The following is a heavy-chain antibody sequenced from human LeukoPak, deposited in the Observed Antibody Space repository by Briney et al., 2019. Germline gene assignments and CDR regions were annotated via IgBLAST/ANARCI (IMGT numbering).Heavy chain of an antibody. CDR3: AREYTLYISGWFIDY. J-gene: IGHJ4*02. D-gene: IGHD6-19*01. CDR1: GDSNTNSLYY. CDR2: IDYGGST. V-gene: IGHV4-39*07. Sequence: SETLSLTCTVSGDSNTNSLYYWGWVRQPPGKGLEWIGTIDYGGSTYYNPSLKSRATISIDTSKNQFSLALSPVTAADTAVYYCAREYTLYISGWFIDYWGQGTVVTVSS.